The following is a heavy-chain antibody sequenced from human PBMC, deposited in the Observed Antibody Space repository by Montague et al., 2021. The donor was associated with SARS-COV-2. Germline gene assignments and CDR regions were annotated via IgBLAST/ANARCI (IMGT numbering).Heavy chain of an antibody. V-gene: IGHV4-61*01. CDR3: ARGQVTIFAVLIMLPAAGAIDM. Sequence: SETLSLTCTVSGGSVSSATGYWSWIRQPPGKGLEWIGYIHYSGTTSYKSSLKSRVSLSLDTSKNQFSLNLTSVTAADTATYCCARGQVTIFAVLIMLPAAGAIDMWGQGTKVTVSS. CDR1: GGSVSSATGY. D-gene: IGHD3-3*01. J-gene: IGHJ3*02. CDR2: IHYSGTT.